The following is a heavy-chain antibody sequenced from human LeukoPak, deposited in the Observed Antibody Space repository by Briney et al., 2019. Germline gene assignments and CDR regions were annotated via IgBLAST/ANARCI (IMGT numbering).Heavy chain of an antibody. CDR3: VKLHCSSSNCFAGSFDV. Sequence: GGSLRLSCAASGFAFDDYDMHWVRQAPGKGLEWVSGISWNSVNIAYAESVRGRFTISRDNDENFLYLQMNSLRGADTALYYCVKLHCSSSNCFAGSFDVWGQGTMVTVSS. J-gene: IGHJ3*01. CDR2: ISWNSVNI. D-gene: IGHD2-2*01. V-gene: IGHV3-9*01. CDR1: GFAFDDYD.